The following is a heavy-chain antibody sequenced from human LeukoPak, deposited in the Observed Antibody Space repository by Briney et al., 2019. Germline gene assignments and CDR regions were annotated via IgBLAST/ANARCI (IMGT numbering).Heavy chain of an antibody. CDR2: IYATGCT. CDR3: ARDQTYSGSGIYTYFDY. CDR1: GGSISSGGHY. Sequence: SQTLSLTCTVSGGSISSGGHYWSWIRQPAGKGLEYLGRIYATGCTNYNPSLRSRVTISADTSMNHFSLKLSSVTAADTAVYYCARDQTYSGSGIYTYFDYWGQGILVTVSS. D-gene: IGHD3-10*01. V-gene: IGHV4-61*02. J-gene: IGHJ4*02.